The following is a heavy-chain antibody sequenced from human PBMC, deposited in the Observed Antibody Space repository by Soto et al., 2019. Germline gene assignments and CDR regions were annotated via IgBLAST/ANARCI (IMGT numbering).Heavy chain of an antibody. D-gene: IGHD6-19*01. CDR1: GFTFSSYG. CDR3: AEEPTSSRGWYWGYYYYGMDV. Sequence: PGGSLRLSCAASGFTFSSYGMHWVRQAPGKGLEWVAVISYDGSNKYYADSVKGRFTISRDNSKNTLYLQMNSLRAEDTAVYYCAEEPTSSRGWYWGYYYYGMDVWGQGTTVTVSS. J-gene: IGHJ6*02. CDR2: ISYDGSNK. V-gene: IGHV3-30*18.